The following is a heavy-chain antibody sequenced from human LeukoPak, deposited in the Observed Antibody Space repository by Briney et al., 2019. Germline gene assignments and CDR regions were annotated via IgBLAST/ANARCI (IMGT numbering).Heavy chain of an antibody. V-gene: IGHV4-59*01. D-gene: IGHD3-22*01. CDR3: ASPAVVKGWWYFDL. CDR2: IHYSGST. J-gene: IGHJ2*01. Sequence: SETLSLTCTVSGASISSYYWSWIRQPPGKGLEWIGYIHYSGSTNYNPSLKSRVTISVDTSKNQFSLKLSSVTAADTAVYYCASPAVVKGWWYFDLWGRGTLVTVSS. CDR1: GASISSYY.